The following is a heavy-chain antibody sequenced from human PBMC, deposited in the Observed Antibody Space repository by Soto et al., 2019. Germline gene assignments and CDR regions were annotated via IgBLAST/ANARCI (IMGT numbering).Heavy chain of an antibody. D-gene: IGHD3-22*01. CDR1: GYTFTGYY. CDR3: ARDLPGDYYDSSGYYPTLVNGMDV. CDR2: INPNSGGT. Sequence: RASVKVSCKASGYTFTGYYMHWVRQAPGQGLEWMGWINPNSGGTNYAQKFQGWVTMTRDTSISTAYMELSRLRSDDTAVYYCARDLPGDYYDSSGYYPTLVNGMDVWGQGTTVTVSS. J-gene: IGHJ6*02. V-gene: IGHV1-2*04.